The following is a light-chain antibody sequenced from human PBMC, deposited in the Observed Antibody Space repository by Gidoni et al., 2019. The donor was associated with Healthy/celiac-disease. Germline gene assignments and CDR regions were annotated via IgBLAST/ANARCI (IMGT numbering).Light chain of an antibody. CDR1: QSVSSY. CDR2: DAA. V-gene: IGKV3-11*01. CDR3: QQRSNWRRT. Sequence: EIVLTQSPATLSLSPGERATLSCRASQSVSSYLAWYQQKPGQAPRLLIYDAANRATGIPARFSGSGSWTDFTLTISSLEPEDFAVYYCQQRSNWRRTFGQGTKVEIK. J-gene: IGKJ1*01.